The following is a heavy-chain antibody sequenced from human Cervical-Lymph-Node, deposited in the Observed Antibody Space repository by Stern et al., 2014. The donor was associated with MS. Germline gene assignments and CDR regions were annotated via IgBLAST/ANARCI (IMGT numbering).Heavy chain of an antibody. V-gene: IGHV1-69*01. D-gene: IGHD1-26*01. CDR1: GGTFSSYA. Sequence: VQLEESGAEVEKPGCSVRVSCKASGGTFSSYAISWVRQAPGQGLEWMGGIIPIFGTANYAQKFQGRVTITADESTSTAYMELSSLRSEDTAVYYCARGELKEGLVRGMDVWGQGTTVTVSS. J-gene: IGHJ6*02. CDR2: IIPIFGTA. CDR3: ARGELKEGLVRGMDV.